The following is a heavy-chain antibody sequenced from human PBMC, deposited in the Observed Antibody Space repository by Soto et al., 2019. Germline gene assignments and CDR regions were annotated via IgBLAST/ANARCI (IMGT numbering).Heavy chain of an antibody. CDR2: IYYSGNT. CDR1: GGSISSYY. J-gene: IGHJ6*03. V-gene: IGHV4-59*08. CDR3: ARVLRERSGLTCSLDYYYYYYMDV. Sequence: QVQLQESGPGLVKPSETLSLTCTVSGGSISSYYWSWIRQPPGKGLEWIGYIYYSGNTNYNPSLKSRVTISVDTSKNQFSLKMSSVTAADTAVYYCARVLRERSGLTCSLDYYYYYYMDVWGKGTTVTVSS. D-gene: IGHD1-20*01.